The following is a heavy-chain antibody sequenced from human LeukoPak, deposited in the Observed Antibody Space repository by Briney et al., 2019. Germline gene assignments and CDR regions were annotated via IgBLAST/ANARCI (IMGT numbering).Heavy chain of an antibody. CDR3: ARVWDYDILTGRHYYYYGMDV. CDR1: GFTFSSYS. J-gene: IGHJ6*02. D-gene: IGHD3-9*01. CDR2: SSSRNSTI. Sequence: GGSLRLSCAASGFTFSSYSMSWVRQAPGKGLEWVSYSSSRNSTIYYAHSVKGRFTISRDNAKNSLYLQMNSLRDEDTAVYYCARVWDYDILTGRHYYYYGMDVWGQGTTVTVSS. V-gene: IGHV3-48*02.